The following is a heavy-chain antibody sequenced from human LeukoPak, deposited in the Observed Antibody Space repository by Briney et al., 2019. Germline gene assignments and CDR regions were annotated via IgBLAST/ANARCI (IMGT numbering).Heavy chain of an antibody. CDR3: ARVMRAATIYYYYYMDV. V-gene: IGHV4-59*12. J-gene: IGHJ6*03. Sequence: KASETLSLTCTVSGESISGFYWTWIRQPPGKGLEWIGYIYYSGSTNYNPSLKSRVTISVDTSKNQFSLKLSSVTAADTAVYYCARVMRAATIYYYYYMDVWGKGTTVTVSS. CDR2: IYYSGST. D-gene: IGHD2-15*01. CDR1: GESISGFY.